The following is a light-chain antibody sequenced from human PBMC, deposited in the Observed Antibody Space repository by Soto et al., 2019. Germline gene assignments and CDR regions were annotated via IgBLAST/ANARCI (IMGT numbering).Light chain of an antibody. V-gene: IGLV2-23*02. CDR3: CSYAGSATWV. CDR2: EVT. Sequence: QSVLTQPASVSGSPGQSITISCTGTSSDVGSYNFVSWYQEHPGKAPKLMIYEVTKRPSGASNRFSGSKSGNTASLTISGLQAEDEADYYCCSYAGSATWVFGGGTQLTVL. CDR1: SSDVGSYNF. J-gene: IGLJ3*02.